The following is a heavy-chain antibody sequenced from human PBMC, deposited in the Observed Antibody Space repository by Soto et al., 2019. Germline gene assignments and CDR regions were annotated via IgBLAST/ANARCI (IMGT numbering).Heavy chain of an antibody. CDR2: IYYSGST. Sequence: SETLSLTCTVSGVSISIGGYYWSWIRQHPGKGLEWIGYIYYSGSTYYNPSLKSRVTMSVDTSKNQFSLKLSSVSAADTSIYYCARVYGSGSYYFDYWGQGTLVTVSS. D-gene: IGHD3-10*01. CDR3: ARVYGSGSYYFDY. J-gene: IGHJ4*02. CDR1: GVSISIGGYY. V-gene: IGHV4-31*03.